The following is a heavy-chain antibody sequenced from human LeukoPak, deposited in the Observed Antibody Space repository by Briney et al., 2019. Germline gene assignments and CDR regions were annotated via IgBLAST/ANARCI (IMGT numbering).Heavy chain of an antibody. CDR2: IWYDGSND. CDR3: ARERYFDY. Sequence: PGGSLRLSCAASGFTFSDYGMHWVRQAPGKGLEWVAIIWYDGSNDYYADSVKGQFTISRDNSKNTLYLQMNSLRAEDTAVYYCARERYFDYWGQGTLVTVSS. V-gene: IGHV3-33*01. CDR1: GFTFSDYG. J-gene: IGHJ4*02.